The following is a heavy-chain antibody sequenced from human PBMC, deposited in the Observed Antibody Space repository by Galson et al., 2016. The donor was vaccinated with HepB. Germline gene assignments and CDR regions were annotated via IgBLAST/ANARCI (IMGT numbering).Heavy chain of an antibody. D-gene: IGHD5-18*01. J-gene: IGHJ4*02. CDR1: GFTFDDYT. CDR2: IRWDGGST. Sequence: SLRLSCAASGFTFDDYTMHWVRQAPGKGLEWVSLIRWDGGSTHYADSVKGRFTISRDNSKNSLYLQMNSLRTEDTALYYCAKQGPGYSYGGVGYWGQGTLLTVSS. V-gene: IGHV3-43*01. CDR3: AKQGPGYSYGGVGY.